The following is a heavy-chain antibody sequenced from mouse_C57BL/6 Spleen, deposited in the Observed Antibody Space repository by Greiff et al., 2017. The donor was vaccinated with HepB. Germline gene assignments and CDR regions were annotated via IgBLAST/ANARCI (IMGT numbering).Heavy chain of an antibody. CDR2: INYDGSST. CDR1: GFTFSDYY. D-gene: IGHD4-1*01. CDR3: ARELGSYFDY. Sequence: EVKLVESEGGLVQPGSSMKLSCTASGFTFSDYYMAWVRQVPEKGLEWVANINYDGSSTYYLDSLKSRFIISRDNAKNILYLQMSSLKSEDTATYYCARELGSYFDYWGQGTTLTVSS. V-gene: IGHV5-16*01. J-gene: IGHJ2*01.